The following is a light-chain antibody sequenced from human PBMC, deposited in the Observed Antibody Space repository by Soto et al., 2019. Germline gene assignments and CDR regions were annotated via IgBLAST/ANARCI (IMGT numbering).Light chain of an antibody. CDR2: DVN. CDR1: SSDVGAYIF. Sequence: QSALTQPPSASGSPGQSVTISCTGTSSDVGAYIFVSWYQQHPGKAPKLMVYDVNRRPPGVPDRFFGSTSGNTASLTVSGLQAEDEADYYCVSFAGGTDVFGTGSKLTVL. J-gene: IGLJ1*01. CDR3: VSFAGGTDV. V-gene: IGLV2-8*01.